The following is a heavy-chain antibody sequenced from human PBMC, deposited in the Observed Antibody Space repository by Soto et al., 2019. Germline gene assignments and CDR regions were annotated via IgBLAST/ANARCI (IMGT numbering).Heavy chain of an antibody. V-gene: IGHV1-18*01. CDR2: ISANNGTT. CDR1: GGTFSSYA. J-gene: IGHJ4*02. Sequence: GASVKVSCKASGGTFSSYAISWVRQAPGQGLEWMGWISANNGTTNYAQKLQGRVTMTTDTSTSTAYMELRSLRSDDTAVYYCAREHSYGYDPLDFDYWGQGTLVTVSS. D-gene: IGHD5-18*01. CDR3: AREHSYGYDPLDFDY.